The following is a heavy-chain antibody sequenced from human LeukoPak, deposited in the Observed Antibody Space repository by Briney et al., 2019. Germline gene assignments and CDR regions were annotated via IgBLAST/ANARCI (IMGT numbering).Heavy chain of an antibody. Sequence: PGGSLRLSCAASGFTFSSYWMHWVRQAPGKGLVWVSRINSDGRNTNYADSVKGRLTISRDNAKNTLYLQMNSLRAEDTAVYYCARASAAGIMLDSWGQGGLVTVSS. CDR3: ARASAAGIMLDS. D-gene: IGHD6-13*01. V-gene: IGHV3-74*01. CDR1: GFTFSSYW. J-gene: IGHJ4*02. CDR2: INSDGRNT.